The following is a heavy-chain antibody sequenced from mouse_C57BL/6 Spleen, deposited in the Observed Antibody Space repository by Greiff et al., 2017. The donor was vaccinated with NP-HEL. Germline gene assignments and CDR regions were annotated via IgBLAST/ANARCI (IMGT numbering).Heavy chain of an antibody. CDR2: IYPGDGDT. Sequence: VQLVESGAELVKPGASVKISCKASGYAFSSYWMNWVKQRPGKGLEWIGQIYPGDGDTNYNGKFKGKATLTADKSSSTAYMQLSSLTSEDSAVYFCARENWDGFAYWGQGTLVTVSA. CDR3: ARENWDGFAY. J-gene: IGHJ3*01. CDR1: GYAFSSYW. D-gene: IGHD4-1*01. V-gene: IGHV1-80*01.